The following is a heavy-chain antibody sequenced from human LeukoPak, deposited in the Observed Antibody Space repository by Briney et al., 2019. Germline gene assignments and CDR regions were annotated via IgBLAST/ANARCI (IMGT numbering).Heavy chain of an antibody. CDR1: GFTFSSYG. J-gene: IGHJ4*02. D-gene: IGHD6-13*01. Sequence: PGGSLRLSCAASGFTFSSYGMHWVRQAPGKGLEWVAFIRYDGSNKYYADSVKGRFTISRDNSKNTLYLQMNSLRAEDTAVYYCAKDALYSRSSHVDYWGQGTLVTVSS. V-gene: IGHV3-30*02. CDR3: AKDALYSRSSHVDY. CDR2: IRYDGSNK.